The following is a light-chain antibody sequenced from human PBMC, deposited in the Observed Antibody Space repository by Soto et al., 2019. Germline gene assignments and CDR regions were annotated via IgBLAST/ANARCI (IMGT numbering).Light chain of an antibody. V-gene: IGKV1-5*03. CDR3: QHYDCYSKP. J-gene: IGKJ1*01. CDR1: QSSSSY. Sequence: DIQMTQSPSALSASVGGRVASTCRASQSSSSYLNWDQQKPEKAPKLLIYKASTLKSGVPSRFSGSGSGTEFTLTISSLQPDDFATYYCQHYDCYSKPFCQVAKV. CDR2: KAS.